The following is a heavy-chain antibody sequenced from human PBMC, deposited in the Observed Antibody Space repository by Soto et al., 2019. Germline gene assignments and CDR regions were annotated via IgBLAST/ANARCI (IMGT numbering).Heavy chain of an antibody. D-gene: IGHD4-17*01. CDR3: ARDSQRVNPTVTGAYGAFDI. CDR1: GGSISSGGYY. V-gene: IGHV4-31*03. Sequence: QVQLQESGPGLVKPSQTLSLTCTVSGGSISSGGYYWSWIRQHPGKGLEWIGYIYYSGSTYYNPSLKSRVTISVDTSKNQFSLKLSSVTAADTAVYYCARDSQRVNPTVTGAYGAFDIWGQGTMVTVSS. CDR2: IYYSGST. J-gene: IGHJ3*02.